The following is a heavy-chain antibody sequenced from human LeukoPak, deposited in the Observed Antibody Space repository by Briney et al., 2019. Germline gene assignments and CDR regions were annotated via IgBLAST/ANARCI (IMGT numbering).Heavy chain of an antibody. CDR1: GYTFTGYY. D-gene: IGHD3-9*01. Sequence: SVKVSCKASGYTFTGYYMHWVRQAPGQGLEWMGRINPNSGGTNYAQKFQGRVTVTRDTSISTAYMELSRLRSDDTAVYYCARVYYDILTGYXPFDXXGQGTXVTVX. CDR3: ARVYYDILTGYXPFDX. V-gene: IGHV1-2*06. J-gene: IGHJ4*02. CDR2: INPNSGGT.